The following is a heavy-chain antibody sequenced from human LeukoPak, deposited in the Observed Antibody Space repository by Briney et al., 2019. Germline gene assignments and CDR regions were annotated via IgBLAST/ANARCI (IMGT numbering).Heavy chain of an antibody. V-gene: IGHV1-2*02. CDR2: INPNSGGT. J-gene: IGHJ3*02. CDR3: ATYSSGWYSLGAFDI. CDR1: GYTFTGYY. Sequence: GASVKVSCKASGYTFTGYYMHWVRQAPGQGLEWMGWINPNSGGTNYAQKFQGRVTMTRDTSISTAYMELSRLRSDDTAVYYCATYSSGWYSLGAFDIWGQGTMVTDSS. D-gene: IGHD6-19*01.